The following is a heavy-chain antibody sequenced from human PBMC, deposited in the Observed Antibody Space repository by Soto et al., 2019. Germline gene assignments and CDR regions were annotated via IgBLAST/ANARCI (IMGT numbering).Heavy chain of an antibody. V-gene: IGHV3-33*01. CDR2: LYYDGSNK. CDR1: GFAFSAYG. J-gene: IGHJ4*02. Sequence: QVQLVDSGGGVVQPGRSLRLSCAASGFAFSAYGMHWVRQAPGKGLEWVAMLYYDGSNKYYADSVKGRFTISRDNSKNTLYLQMSSLRAEDTALYYCARVGGTVTSDYWGQGTLVTVSS. D-gene: IGHD4-17*01. CDR3: ARVGGTVTSDY.